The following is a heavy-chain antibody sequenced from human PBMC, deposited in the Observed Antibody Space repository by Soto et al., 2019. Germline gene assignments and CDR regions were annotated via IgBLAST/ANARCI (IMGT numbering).Heavy chain of an antibody. CDR1: GGSIGSYH. Sequence: SETLSLTCTVSGGSIGSYHWSWVRQPPGKGLEWIASVYYTGTTNYNPSLGSRVTISIDAPENQISLKLTSVTAADTAFYYCSNDTVLTGMFDLWGQGTLVTVSS. CDR3: SNDTVLTGMFDL. D-gene: IGHD3-9*01. J-gene: IGHJ5*02. CDR2: VYYTGTT. V-gene: IGHV4-59*01.